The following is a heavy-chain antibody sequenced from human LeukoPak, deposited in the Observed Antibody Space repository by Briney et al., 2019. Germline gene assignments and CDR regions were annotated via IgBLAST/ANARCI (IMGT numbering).Heavy chain of an antibody. J-gene: IGHJ4*02. CDR1: GGSISSSSYY. CDR2: IYYSGST. V-gene: IGHV4-39*01. D-gene: IGHD3-3*01. CDR3: ASGRFLEFNWNY. Sequence: SETLSLTCTVSGGSISSSSYYWGWIRQPPGKGLEWIGSIYYSGSTYYSPSLKSRVTISVDTSKNQFSLKLSSVTAADTAVYYCASGRFLEFNWNYWGQGTLVTVSS.